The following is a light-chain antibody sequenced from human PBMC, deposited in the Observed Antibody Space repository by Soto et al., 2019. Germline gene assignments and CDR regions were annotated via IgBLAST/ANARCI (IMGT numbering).Light chain of an antibody. CDR3: GTWDSSLSAVYV. Sequence: QSVLTQPPSASAAPGQKVTNSCSGSSSNIGNNYVSWYQQLPGTAPKLLIYDNNKRPSGIPDRFSGSKSGTSATLGITGLQTGDEADYYCGTWDSSLSAVYVFGTGTKVTVL. CDR1: SSNIGNNY. J-gene: IGLJ1*01. CDR2: DNN. V-gene: IGLV1-51*01.